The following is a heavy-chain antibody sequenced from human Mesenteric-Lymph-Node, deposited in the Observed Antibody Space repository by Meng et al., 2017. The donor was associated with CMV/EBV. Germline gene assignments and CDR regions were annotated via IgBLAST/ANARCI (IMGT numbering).Heavy chain of an antibody. CDR1: GFTFSDYY. J-gene: IGHJ4*02. CDR3: AKDPGYYDSNGYPYFDY. V-gene: IGHV3-11*04. D-gene: IGHD3-22*01. Sequence: GESLKISCAASGFTFSDYYMSWIRQAPGKGLEWVSYISSSGSTIYYADSVKGRFTISRDNAKNSLYLQMNSLRAEDTAVYYCAKDPGYYDSNGYPYFDYWGQGTLVTVSS. CDR2: ISSSGSTI.